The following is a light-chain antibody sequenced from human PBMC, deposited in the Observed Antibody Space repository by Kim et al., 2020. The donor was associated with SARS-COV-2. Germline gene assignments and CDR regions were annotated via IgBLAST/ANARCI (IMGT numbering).Light chain of an antibody. V-gene: IGKV3D-15*01. CDR3: QQYNNWPPYT. CDR1: QGVSTN. CDR2: GAS. Sequence: VSPGERATLSCRASQGVSTNVAWYQQKPGQAPRLLTYGASSRATGTPARFSGSGSATDFTLTISSLQSEDFAVYYCQQYNNWPPYTFGQGTKLEIK. J-gene: IGKJ2*01.